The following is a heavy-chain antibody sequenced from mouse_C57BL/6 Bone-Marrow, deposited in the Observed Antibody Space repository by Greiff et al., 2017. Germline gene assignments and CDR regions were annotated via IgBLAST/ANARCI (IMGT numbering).Heavy chain of an antibody. J-gene: IGHJ4*01. CDR3: TRYDYYAMDY. CDR1: GFTFSDYG. V-gene: IGHV5-17*01. Sequence: EVQGVESGGGLVKPGGSLKLSCAASGFTFSDYGMHWVRQAPEKGLEWVAYISSGSSTIYYADTVKGRFTISRDTATNTLFLQMTSLRSEDTAMYYCTRYDYYAMDYWGQGTSVTVSS. CDR2: ISSGSSTI.